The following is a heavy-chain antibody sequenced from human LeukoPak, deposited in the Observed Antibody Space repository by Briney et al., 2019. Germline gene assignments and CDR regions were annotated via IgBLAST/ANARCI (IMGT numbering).Heavy chain of an antibody. V-gene: IGHV4-61*02. CDR3: ARDLDRAVTQFDY. CDR2: IYTSGST. D-gene: IGHD4-17*01. J-gene: IGHJ4*02. Sequence: PSQTLSLTCTVSGGSISSGSYYWSWIRQPAGKGLEWIGRIYTSGSTNYNPSLKSRVTISVDTSKNQFSLKLSSVTAADTAVYYCARDLDRAVTQFDYWGQGTLVTVSS. CDR1: GGSISSGSYY.